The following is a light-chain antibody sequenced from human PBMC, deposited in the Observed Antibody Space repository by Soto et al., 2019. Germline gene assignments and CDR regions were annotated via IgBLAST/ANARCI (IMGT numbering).Light chain of an antibody. CDR2: AES. CDR1: LPISNY. J-gene: IGKJ5*01. CDR3: QKYDSFSVT. Sequence: DLQMTQSPSSLSSSLGDRVTITCRASLPISNYLAWYQQKTGKIPNLLIYAESTLQAGVPSRFSGSGSGTDFRLTISTMQPDDFATYYCQKYDSFSVTCGQGTRLEIK. V-gene: IGKV1-27*01.